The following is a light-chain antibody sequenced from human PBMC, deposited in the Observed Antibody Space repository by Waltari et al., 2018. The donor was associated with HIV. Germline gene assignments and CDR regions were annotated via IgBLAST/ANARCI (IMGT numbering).Light chain of an antibody. V-gene: IGLV1-40*01. Sequence: QSVLTQPPSVSGAPGQRVTISCTGSSSNIGAGYDVHWYQQLPGTAPKLLIYGNRNRPSGGPDRFSGSKSGTSASRAIAGLQAEDEADYYCQSYDSSLSGYYVFGTGTKVTVL. J-gene: IGLJ1*01. CDR1: SSNIGAGYD. CDR3: QSYDSSLSGYYV. CDR2: GNR.